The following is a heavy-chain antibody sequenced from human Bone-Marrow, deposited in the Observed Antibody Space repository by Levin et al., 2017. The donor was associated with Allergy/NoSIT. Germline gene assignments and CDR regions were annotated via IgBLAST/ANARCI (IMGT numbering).Heavy chain of an antibody. CDR2: ISWDGGRA. D-gene: IGHD1-26*01. CDR1: GFTFNDYT. J-gene: IGHJ4*02. Sequence: PGGSLRLSCAASGFTFNDYTMHWVRQIPGKGLEWVSLISWDGGRAVYADSVEGRFTNSRDNSKNSLYLQMNNLRTEDSGLYYCGKGVSGSYADSIDFWGQGTLVTVSS. V-gene: IGHV3-43*01. CDR3: GKGVSGSYADSIDF.